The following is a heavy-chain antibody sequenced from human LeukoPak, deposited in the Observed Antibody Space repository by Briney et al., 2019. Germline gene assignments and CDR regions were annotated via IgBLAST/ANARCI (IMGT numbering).Heavy chain of an antibody. D-gene: IGHD1-14*01. CDR1: GFTFSRVG. CDR3: AKEGEPFRGYLDV. J-gene: IGHJ6*03. V-gene: IGHV3-33*03. CDR2: IHNDGTMG. Sequence: SGGSLRLSCVGSGFTFSRVGMQWVRQAPGKGLEWVAVIHNDGTMGQYADTGQGRFNISKDNYQDTLYLQVNSLRDDDTAVYYCAKEGEPFRGYLDVWGKGTTVIVSS.